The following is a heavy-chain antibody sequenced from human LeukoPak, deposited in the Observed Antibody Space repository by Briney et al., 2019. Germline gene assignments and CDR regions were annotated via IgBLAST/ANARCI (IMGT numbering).Heavy chain of an antibody. CDR1: GGSISSYY. Sequence: SETLSLTCTGSGGSISSYYWSWLRQPPGKGLEGIGYIYYSGSTNYNPSLKSRVTISVDTSKNQFSLKLSSVTAADTAVYYCARADPDYYDSSGYYYTNYFDYWGQGTLVTVSS. CDR2: IYYSGST. CDR3: ARADPDYYDSSGYYYTNYFDY. V-gene: IGHV4-59*01. J-gene: IGHJ4*02. D-gene: IGHD3-22*01.